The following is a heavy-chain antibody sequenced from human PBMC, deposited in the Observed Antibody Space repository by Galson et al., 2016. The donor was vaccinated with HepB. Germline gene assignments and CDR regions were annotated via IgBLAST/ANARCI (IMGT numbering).Heavy chain of an antibody. V-gene: IGHV3-23*01. Sequence: FSNYAMSWVRQAPGKGLEWVSVIGASGGDTYYADSVKGWFTISRDNLKNPLYPQMNSLRAEDPAVYYCAKDLLGAYDDSSGYKDHWGQGALVTVSS. J-gene: IGHJ4*02. CDR2: IGASGGDT. CDR3: AKDLLGAYDDSSGYKDH. D-gene: IGHD3-22*01. CDR1: FSNYA.